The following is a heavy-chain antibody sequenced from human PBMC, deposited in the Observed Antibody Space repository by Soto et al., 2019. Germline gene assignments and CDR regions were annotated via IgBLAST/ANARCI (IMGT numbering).Heavy chain of an antibody. Sequence: PGGSLRLSCAASGFTFSSYAMSWVRQAPGKGLEWVSAISGSGGSTYYADAVKGRFTISRDNSKNTLYLQMNSLRAEDTAVYYCAKDHPGIAAAAYYFGYWGQGTLVTVSS. CDR1: GFTFSSYA. CDR2: ISGSGGST. D-gene: IGHD6-13*01. CDR3: AKDHPGIAAAAYYFGY. J-gene: IGHJ4*02. V-gene: IGHV3-23*01.